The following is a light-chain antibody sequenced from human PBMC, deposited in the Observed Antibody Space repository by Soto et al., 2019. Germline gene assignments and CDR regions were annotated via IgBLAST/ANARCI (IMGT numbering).Light chain of an antibody. CDR3: QQYNNWPWT. CDR2: GAS. J-gene: IGKJ1*01. CDR1: QSVSSN. V-gene: IGKV3-15*01. Sequence: EIVMTQSPATLSVSPGERATLSCRASQSVSSNLAWYQQKPGQAPRLLIYGASTRATGIPARFSGSGSGTEFTLTLSSLQSEDFAVYYCQQYNNWPWTFGQGNKVEIK.